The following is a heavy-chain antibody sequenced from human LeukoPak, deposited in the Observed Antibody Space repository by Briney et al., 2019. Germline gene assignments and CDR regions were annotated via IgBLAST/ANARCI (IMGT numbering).Heavy chain of an antibody. D-gene: IGHD7-27*01. J-gene: IGHJ4*02. CDR2: ITSSSSSM. CDR3: ARDLAWGGY. V-gene: IGHV3-21*01. CDR1: GFTVSSNY. Sequence: GGSLRLSCAASGFTVSSNYMSWVRQAPGKGLEWVSSITSSSSSMYSADSVKGRLTISRDNAKNSLYLQMNSLRAEDTAVYYCARDLAWGGYWGQGTLVTVSS.